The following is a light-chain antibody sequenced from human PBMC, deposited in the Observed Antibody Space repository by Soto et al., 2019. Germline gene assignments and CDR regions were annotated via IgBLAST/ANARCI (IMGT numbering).Light chain of an antibody. CDR3: QQYNSYWT. Sequence: DIQMTQSPSSLSASVGDRVTITCRASQSITTYLNWYRQKPGKAPKVLIYDASTLKSGVPSRFSGSGSGTDFTLTISSLQPDDFAIYYCQQYNSYWTFGQGTKVDIK. V-gene: IGKV1-5*01. CDR1: QSITTY. J-gene: IGKJ1*01. CDR2: DAS.